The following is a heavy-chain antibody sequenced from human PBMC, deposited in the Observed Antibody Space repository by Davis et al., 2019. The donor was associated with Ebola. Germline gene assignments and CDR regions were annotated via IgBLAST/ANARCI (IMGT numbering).Heavy chain of an antibody. CDR2: LYSSGIT. D-gene: IGHD2-21*02. J-gene: IGHJ6*03. CDR3: AKGLPTAYYHMDV. CDR1: GFSVSDNY. Sequence: GESLKISCAASGFSVSDNYMNWIRQAPGKGPEWVSVLYSSGITYYADSVKGRFTVSRDNSKNTMSLQMSSLRPEDTAVYYGAKGLPTAYYHMDVWGRGTTVTVSS. V-gene: IGHV3-66*03.